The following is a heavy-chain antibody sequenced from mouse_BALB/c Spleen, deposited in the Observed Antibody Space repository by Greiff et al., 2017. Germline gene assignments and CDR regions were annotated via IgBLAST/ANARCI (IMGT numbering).Heavy chain of an antibody. Sequence: EVQLVESGGGLVQPGGSRKLSCAASGFTFSSFGMHWVRQAPEKGLEWVAYISSGSSTIYYADTVKGRFTISRDNPKNTLFLQMTSLRSEDTAMYYCARKEGHYYGYLGYWGQGTTLTVSS. CDR2: ISSGSSTI. CDR3: ARKEGHYYGYLGY. V-gene: IGHV5-17*02. J-gene: IGHJ2*01. D-gene: IGHD1-2*01. CDR1: GFTFSSFG.